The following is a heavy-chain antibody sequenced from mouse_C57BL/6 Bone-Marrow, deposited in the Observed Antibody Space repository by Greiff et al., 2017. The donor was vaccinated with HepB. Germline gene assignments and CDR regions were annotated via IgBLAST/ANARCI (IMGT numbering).Heavy chain of an antibody. Sequence: EVKLMESGGGLVKPGGSLKLSCAASGFTFSSYAMSWVRQTPEKRLEWVATISDGGSYTYYPDNVKGRFTISRDNAKNKLYLQMSHLKSEDTAMYYCARDRWDFDYWGQGTTLTVSS. CDR1: GFTFSSYA. CDR2: ISDGGSYT. D-gene: IGHD1-1*02. CDR3: ARDRWDFDY. V-gene: IGHV5-4*01. J-gene: IGHJ2*01.